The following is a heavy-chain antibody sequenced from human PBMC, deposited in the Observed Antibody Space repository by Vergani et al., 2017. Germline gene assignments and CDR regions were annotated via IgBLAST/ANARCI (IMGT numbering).Heavy chain of an antibody. CDR2: IRYDGPNK. Sequence: QVQLVESGGGVVQPGGSLRLSCAASGFTFNSYGMHWVRQAPGKGLEWVAFIRYDGPNKYYADSVTGRFSISRDNSKSTLYLQLNSLRSDDTAVYYCAKGGPIFPYEMDIWGQGTTVTVSS. J-gene: IGHJ6*02. CDR3: AKGGPIFPYEMDI. CDR1: GFTFNSYG. V-gene: IGHV3-30*02. D-gene: IGHD3-3*02.